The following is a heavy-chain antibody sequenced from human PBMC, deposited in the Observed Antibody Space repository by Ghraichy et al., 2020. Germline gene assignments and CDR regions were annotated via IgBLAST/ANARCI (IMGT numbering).Heavy chain of an antibody. J-gene: IGHJ4*02. Sequence: SETLSLTCSLSGDSLHRRVYYWSCLRQSPQRGLEWIGLIFYSGSTTYNPPFANRGTLSLHTPKNQFSLDLKSITAADAATYYCARMYAIGGVYYFVYWGQGILVTVSS. D-gene: IGHD2-15*01. CDR2: IFYSGST. CDR3: ARMYAIGGVYYFVY. V-gene: IGHV4-61*08. CDR1: GDSLHRRVYY.